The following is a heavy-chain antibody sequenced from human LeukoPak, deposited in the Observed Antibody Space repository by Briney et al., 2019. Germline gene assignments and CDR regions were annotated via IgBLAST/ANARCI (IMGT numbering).Heavy chain of an antibody. CDR2: IFPSGGEI. CDR3: ATYRQVLLPFES. V-gene: IGHV3-23*01. CDR1: GFTFSSYA. Sequence: GGSLRLSCAASGFTFSSYAMHWVRQAPGKGLEWVSSIFPSGGEIHYADSVRGRFTISRDNSKSTLSLQMNSLRAEDTAIYYCATYRQVLLPFESWGQGTLVTVSS. D-gene: IGHD2-8*02. J-gene: IGHJ4*02.